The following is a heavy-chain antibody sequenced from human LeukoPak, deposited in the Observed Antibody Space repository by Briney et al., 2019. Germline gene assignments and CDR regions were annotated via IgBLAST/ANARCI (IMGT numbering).Heavy chain of an antibody. CDR3: AKDLYGTARGIDY. Sequence: PGRSLRLSCAASGFTFSSNGMHWVRQAPGKGLEWVSVIWYDGSNEYYADSVKGRFTISRDSSKNTLYLQMNSLRAEDTAVYYCAKDLYGTARGIDYSGEGTLVTVSS. D-gene: IGHD2/OR15-2a*01. CDR1: GFTFSSNG. V-gene: IGHV3-33*06. CDR2: IWYDGSNE. J-gene: IGHJ4*02.